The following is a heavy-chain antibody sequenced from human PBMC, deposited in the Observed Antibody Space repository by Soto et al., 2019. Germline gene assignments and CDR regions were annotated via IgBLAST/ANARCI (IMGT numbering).Heavy chain of an antibody. CDR2: IYPGDSDT. CDR1: GYSFTSYW. J-gene: IGHJ5*02. V-gene: IGHV5-51*01. CDR3: ARSGGSGWYLEGKYNWFDP. D-gene: IGHD6-19*01. Sequence: LGEYLKISCKGSGYSFTSYWIGWVRQMPGKGLEWMGIIYPGDSDTRYSPSFQGQVTISADKSISTAYLQWSSLKASDTAMYYCARSGGSGWYLEGKYNWFDPWGQGTQVTVSS.